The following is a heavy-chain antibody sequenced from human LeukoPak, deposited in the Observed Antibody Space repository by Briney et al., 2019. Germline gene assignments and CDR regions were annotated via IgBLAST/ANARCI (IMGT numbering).Heavy chain of an antibody. D-gene: IGHD4-11*01. Sequence: SETLSLTCTVSGGSVSSGTYYWSWIRQPPGKGLEWTGYIYYSGSTNYNPSLKSRVTISVDTSKNQFSLKLSPVTAADTAVYYCARDRVRGNSNPFFDYWGQGTLVTVSS. CDR1: GGSVSSGTYY. CDR2: IYYSGST. CDR3: ARDRVRGNSNPFFDY. J-gene: IGHJ4*02. V-gene: IGHV4-61*01.